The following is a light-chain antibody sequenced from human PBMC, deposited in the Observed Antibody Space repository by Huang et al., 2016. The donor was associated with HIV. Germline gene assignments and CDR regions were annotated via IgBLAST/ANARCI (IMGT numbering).Light chain of an antibody. CDR2: WAS. J-gene: IGKJ1*01. CDR3: QQYYSTPPA. V-gene: IGKV4-1*01. CDR1: QSVLYSSNNKNY. Sequence: DIVMTQSPDSLAVSLGERATFNCKSSQSVLYSSNNKNYIAWYQQKPGQPPKLLIYWASTRESGVPDRCSGSGSGTDFTLTISSLQAEDVAVYYCQQYYSTPPAFGQGTKVEIK.